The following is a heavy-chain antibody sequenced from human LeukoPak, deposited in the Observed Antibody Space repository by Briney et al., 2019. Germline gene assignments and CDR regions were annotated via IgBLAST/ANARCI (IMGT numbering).Heavy chain of an antibody. Sequence: PSETLSLTCSVSGGSISGYYWSWIRQPPGKELEWIGYIYYSGSTNYNPSLKSRVTISLDTSKNQFSLKLSSVTPADTAVYYCARYSKAYAGARWFDHWGQGTLVTVS. CDR3: ARYSKAYAGARWFDH. J-gene: IGHJ5*02. D-gene: IGHD2-21*01. CDR1: GGSISGYY. V-gene: IGHV4-59*01. CDR2: IYYSGST.